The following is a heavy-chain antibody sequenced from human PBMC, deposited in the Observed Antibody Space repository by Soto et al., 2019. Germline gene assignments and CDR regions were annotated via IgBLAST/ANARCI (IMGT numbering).Heavy chain of an antibody. V-gene: IGHV3-48*03. CDR2: ISGSGSTI. CDR3: AILWSYYYYGMDV. Sequence: GGSLRLSCAASGFTFSTYEMNWVRQDAGKGLEWLSYISGSGSTIHYADSVKGRFTISRDNAKTSLYLQMNSLRAEDTAVYYRAILWSYYYYGMDVWGQGTTVTVSS. D-gene: IGHD3-3*01. CDR1: GFTFSTYE. J-gene: IGHJ6*02.